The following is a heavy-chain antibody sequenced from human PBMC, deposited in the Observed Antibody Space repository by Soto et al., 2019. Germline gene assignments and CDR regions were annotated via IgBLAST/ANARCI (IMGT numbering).Heavy chain of an antibody. CDR2: IYYSGST. J-gene: IGHJ5*02. D-gene: IGHD1-26*01. V-gene: IGHV4-59*01. Sequence: SGTLALTCTVSGGSISSYYWGWMRQPPGKGLEYIGYIYYSGSTNYNPSLKSRVTISVDTSKKQFSLKLSSVTAADTAVYYCARSLYSGSYTNWFDPWGQGTLVTVSS. CDR1: GGSISSYY. CDR3: ARSLYSGSYTNWFDP.